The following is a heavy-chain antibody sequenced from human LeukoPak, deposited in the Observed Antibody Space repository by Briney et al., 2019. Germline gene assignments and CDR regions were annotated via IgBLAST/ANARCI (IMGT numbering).Heavy chain of an antibody. Sequence: PGGSLRLSCAASGFTFSSYSMNWVRQAPGKGLEWVSSISSSSSYIYYADSVKGRFTISRDNAKNSLYLQMNSLRAEDKGVYYCAMDCGGWFDPWGQGTLVTVSS. CDR2: ISSSSSYI. V-gene: IGHV3-21*01. CDR1: GFTFSSYS. CDR3: AMDCGGWFDP. D-gene: IGHD2-21*01. J-gene: IGHJ5*02.